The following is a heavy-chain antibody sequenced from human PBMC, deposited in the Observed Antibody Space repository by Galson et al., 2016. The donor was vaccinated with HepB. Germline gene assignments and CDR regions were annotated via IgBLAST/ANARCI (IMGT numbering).Heavy chain of an antibody. J-gene: IGHJ4*02. Sequence: SLRLSCAASGFTFSSYAMHWVRQAPGKGLDWVASISYEESKKYYADSVKGRFTISRDNSKNTLYLQMNSLRVEDTAVYYCARGRLPTSYRGLAYWGQGTLVTVSS. CDR3: ARGRLPTSYRGLAY. CDR2: ISYEESKK. V-gene: IGHV3-30*04. CDR1: GFTFSSYA. D-gene: IGHD2-15*01.